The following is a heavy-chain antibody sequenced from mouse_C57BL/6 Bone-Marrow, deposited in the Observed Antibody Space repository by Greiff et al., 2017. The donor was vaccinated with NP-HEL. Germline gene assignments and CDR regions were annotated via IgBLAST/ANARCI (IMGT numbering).Heavy chain of an antibody. CDR1: GFTFSDFY. J-gene: IGHJ1*03. CDR2: SRNKANDYTT. V-gene: IGHV7-1*01. Sequence: EVQLVESGGGLVQSGRSLRLSCATSGFTFSDFYMEWVRQAPGKGLEWIAASRNKANDYTTEYSASVKGRFIVSRDTSQSILYLQMNALRAEDTAIYYCARDYYGSSSWYFDVWGTGTTVTVSS. D-gene: IGHD1-1*01. CDR3: ARDYYGSSSWYFDV.